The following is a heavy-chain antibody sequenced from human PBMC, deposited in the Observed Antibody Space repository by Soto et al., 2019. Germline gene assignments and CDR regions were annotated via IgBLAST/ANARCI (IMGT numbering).Heavy chain of an antibody. D-gene: IGHD3-10*01. J-gene: IGHJ4*02. Sequence: QVQLVQSGAEVKKPGASVKVSCKASGYTFRTYPMHWVRQAPGRGLEWMGWINAANGDTGYSRTFQDRVTISRDISASTAYMELSRLRSEDTAVYSCARKDYYGSGIYYFDHWGQGTLVTVSS. CDR1: GYTFRTYP. CDR3: ARKDYYGSGIYYFDH. V-gene: IGHV1-3*01. CDR2: INAANGDT.